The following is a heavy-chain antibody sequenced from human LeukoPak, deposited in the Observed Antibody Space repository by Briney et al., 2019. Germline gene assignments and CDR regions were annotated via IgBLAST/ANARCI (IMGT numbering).Heavy chain of an antibody. V-gene: IGHV4-34*01. CDR2: INHSGRT. J-gene: IGHJ6*02. CDR1: GGSLSGYY. D-gene: IGHD3-10*01. Sequence: SETLSLTCAVYGGSLSGYYWSWISQPPGNGLEWIGEINHSGRTNYNPYLKSRVTISVDTSKNQFSLKLSSVTAADTAVYYCARGRSGLLWFGELLLDYYYGMDVWGQGTTVTVSS. CDR3: ARGRSGLLWFGELLLDYYYGMDV.